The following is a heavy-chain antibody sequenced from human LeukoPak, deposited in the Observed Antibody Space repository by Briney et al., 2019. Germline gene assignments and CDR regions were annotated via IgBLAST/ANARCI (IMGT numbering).Heavy chain of an antibody. CDR3: ARQGGALNSMYNWFDP. CDR2: MYYDGST. J-gene: IGHJ5*02. D-gene: IGHD2-21*01. Sequence: SETLSLTCTVSGGSISSSAYYWGWIRQTPGKGLEWIGTMYYDGSTYYNPSLKSRVTISVDTSKKHFSLKLSSVTAADTAVYYCARQGGALNSMYNWFDPWGQGTLVTVSS. CDR1: GGSISSSAYY. V-gene: IGHV4-39*01.